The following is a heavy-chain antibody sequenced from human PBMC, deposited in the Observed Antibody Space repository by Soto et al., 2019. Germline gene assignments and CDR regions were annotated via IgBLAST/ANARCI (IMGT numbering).Heavy chain of an antibody. J-gene: IGHJ6*02. CDR3: ARATRYSSSSQYYYYGMDV. CDR2: IIPIFGTA. D-gene: IGHD6-6*01. Sequence: SVKVSCKASGGTFSSYAISWVRQAPGQGLEWMGGIIPIFGTANYAQKFQGRVTITADESTSTAYMELSSLRSEDTAVYYCARATRYSSSSQYYYYGMDVWGQGTTVTVSS. V-gene: IGHV1-69*13. CDR1: GGTFSSYA.